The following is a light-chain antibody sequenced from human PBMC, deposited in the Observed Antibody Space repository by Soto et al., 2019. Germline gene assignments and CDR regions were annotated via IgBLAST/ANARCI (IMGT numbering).Light chain of an antibody. V-gene: IGKV3D-7*01. J-gene: IGKJ1*01. CDR1: QSVSSSY. Sequence: PGERVTLSCRASQSVSSSYLTWYQQKPGQAPRLLIYGASTRATGIPARFSGSGSGTDFTLTISSLQPEDFAVYYCQQDYNLSPGWTFGQGTKVEIK. CDR3: QQDYNLSPGWT. CDR2: GAS.